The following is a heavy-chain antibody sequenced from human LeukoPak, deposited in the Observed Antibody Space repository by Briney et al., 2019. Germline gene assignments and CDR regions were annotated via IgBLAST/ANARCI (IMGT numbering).Heavy chain of an antibody. CDR3: ARVVRGSYYDF. V-gene: IGHV3-48*03. J-gene: IGHJ4*02. D-gene: IGHD1-26*01. Sequence: GGSLRLSCAASGFIFSSYEMNWVRQAPGKGLEWVSHISSSGSTIYYADSVKGRFTISRDNAKNSLYLQMYSLRAEDTAVYYCARVVRGSYYDFWGQGTLVTVSS. CDR1: GFIFSSYE. CDR2: ISSSGSTI.